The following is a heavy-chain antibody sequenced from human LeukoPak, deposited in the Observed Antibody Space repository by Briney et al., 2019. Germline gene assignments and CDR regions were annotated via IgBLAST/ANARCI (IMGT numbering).Heavy chain of an antibody. V-gene: IGHV3-13*01. D-gene: IGHD6-19*01. J-gene: IGHJ4*02. CDR1: TFTFSSYD. CDR3: ARAEQWLGSFDY. CDR2: IGTAGDT. Sequence: GGSLRLSCAASTFTFSSYDIHWVRQATGKGLEWVSAIGTAGDTYYQGSVKGRFTISRENAKNSLYLQMNSLRAGDTAVYYCARAEQWLGSFDYWGQGTLVTVSS.